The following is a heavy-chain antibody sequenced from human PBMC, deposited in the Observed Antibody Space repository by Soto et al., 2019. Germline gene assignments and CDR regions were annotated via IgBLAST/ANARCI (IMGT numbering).Heavy chain of an antibody. CDR2: INPDGSTT. CDR1: GFTFSFYW. V-gene: IGHV3-74*01. D-gene: IGHD6-6*01. CDR3: ARDVVYSSSELDP. J-gene: IGHJ5*02. Sequence: EVQLVESGGGSVQPGGSLRLSCAASGFTFSFYWMHWVRQAPGKGLVWVSRINPDGSTTTYADSVKDRFTISRDNAKNMLYLDMNTLRAEDTAVYYCARDVVYSSSELDPWGHGTLVTVSS.